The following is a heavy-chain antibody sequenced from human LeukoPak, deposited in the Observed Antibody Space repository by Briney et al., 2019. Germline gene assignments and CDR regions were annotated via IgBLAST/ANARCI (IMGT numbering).Heavy chain of an antibody. CDR3: ARDGLRGFWSGNFDY. J-gene: IGHJ4*02. CDR2: INPSGGST. Sequence: ASVKVSCKASGYTFTSYYMHWVRQAPGQGLEWMGIINPSGGSTSYAQKFQGRVTMTRDTSTSTVYMELSSLRSEDTAVYYCARDGLRGFWSGNFDYWGQGTLVTVSS. D-gene: IGHD3-3*01. CDR1: GYTFTSYY. V-gene: IGHV1-46*01.